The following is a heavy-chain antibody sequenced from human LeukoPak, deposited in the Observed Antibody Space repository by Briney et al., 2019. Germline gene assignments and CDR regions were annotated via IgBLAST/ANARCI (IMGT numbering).Heavy chain of an antibody. CDR1: GSTFSSYA. Sequence: GGSLRLSCAASGSTFSSYAMSWVRQAPGKGLEGVSVLSATGYTTHYADSVKGRFTISRDNSKNTLFLQMNSLRAEDTALYYCAKHREYCTTTSCFYYGMDVWGQGTTVAVSS. CDR2: LSATGYTT. D-gene: IGHD2-2*01. CDR3: AKHREYCTTTSCFYYGMDV. V-gene: IGHV3-23*01. J-gene: IGHJ6*02.